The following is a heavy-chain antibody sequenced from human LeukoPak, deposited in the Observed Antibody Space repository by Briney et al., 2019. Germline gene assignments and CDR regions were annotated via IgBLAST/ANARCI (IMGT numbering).Heavy chain of an antibody. CDR3: ARVQSSGYYPGLDY. Sequence: ASVKVSCKASGYTFTSYGISWVRQAPGQGLEWMGWISAYNGNTNYAQKLEGRVTMTTDTSTSTAYMELRSLRSDDTAVYYCARVQSSGYYPGLDYWGQGTLVTVSS. CDR2: ISAYNGNT. V-gene: IGHV1-18*01. J-gene: IGHJ4*02. D-gene: IGHD3-22*01. CDR1: GYTFTSYG.